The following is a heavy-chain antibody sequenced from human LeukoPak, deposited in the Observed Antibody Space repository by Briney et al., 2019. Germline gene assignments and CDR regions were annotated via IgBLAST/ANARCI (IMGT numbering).Heavy chain of an antibody. V-gene: IGHV4-39*01. J-gene: IGHJ4*02. CDR2: IYYGGST. Sequence: SETLSLTCTVSGGSISSSSYYWAWIRQPPGKGLEWIGSIYYGGSTYYNPSLKSRVTISADTSKNQFSLKLSSVTAADTAVYFCARRVIVATIDYWGQGTLVTVSS. CDR1: GGSISSSSYY. D-gene: IGHD5-12*01. CDR3: ARRVIVATIDY.